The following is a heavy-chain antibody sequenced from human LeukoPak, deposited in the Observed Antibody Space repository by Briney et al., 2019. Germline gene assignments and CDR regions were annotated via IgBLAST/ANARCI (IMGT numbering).Heavy chain of an antibody. CDR3: ARAGYSYGYDY. J-gene: IGHJ4*02. Sequence: GGSLRLSCAASGFTFRKYWMTWVRQAPGKGLEWVSRINPDGSSVSYADSVEGRFTISRDNAKNTLHLQMNSLRAEDTAVYYCARAGYSYGYDYWGQGTLVTVPS. D-gene: IGHD5-18*01. CDR2: INPDGSSV. V-gene: IGHV3-74*01. CDR1: GFTFRKYW.